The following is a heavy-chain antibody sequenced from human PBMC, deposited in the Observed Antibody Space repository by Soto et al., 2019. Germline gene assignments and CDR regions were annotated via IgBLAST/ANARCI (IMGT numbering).Heavy chain of an antibody. Sequence: GSLRLSCAASGFTSSSSAMNWVRQAPGKGLEWVSYISSSGSTIYYADSVKGRFTISRDNAKNSLYLQMNSLRAEDTAVYYCASEEGYYYGMDVWGQGTTVTVSS. CDR2: ISSSGSTI. V-gene: IGHV3-48*03. CDR3: ASEEGYYYGMDV. CDR1: GFTSSSSA. J-gene: IGHJ6*02.